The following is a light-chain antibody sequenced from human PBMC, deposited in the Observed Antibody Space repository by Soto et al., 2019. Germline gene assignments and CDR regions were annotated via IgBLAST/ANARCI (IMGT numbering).Light chain of an antibody. J-gene: IGKJ1*01. Sequence: EIVLTQSPATLSLSPGERATLSCRASQSVSSDLAWYKQKPGQAPRLLIYGTSTRATGIPARFSGSGSGTEFTLTISSLQSEDFAVYYCQQYNNWPKTFGQGTKVDIK. CDR3: QQYNNWPKT. V-gene: IGKV3-15*01. CDR1: QSVSSD. CDR2: GTS.